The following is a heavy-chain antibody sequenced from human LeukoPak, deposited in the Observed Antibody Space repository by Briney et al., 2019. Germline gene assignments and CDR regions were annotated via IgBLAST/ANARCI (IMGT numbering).Heavy chain of an antibody. CDR3: ARHGRMGTINPSY. J-gene: IGHJ4*02. D-gene: IGHD5-24*01. Sequence: SETLSLTCTVSGGSISNSSYYWGWLRQPPGKGLEWIGCMYYSGSTYYNPSLKSRATISVDTSKNQFSLKLSSVTAADTAVYYCARHGRMGTINPSYWGQGTLVTVSS. V-gene: IGHV4-39*01. CDR1: GGSISNSSYY. CDR2: MYYSGST.